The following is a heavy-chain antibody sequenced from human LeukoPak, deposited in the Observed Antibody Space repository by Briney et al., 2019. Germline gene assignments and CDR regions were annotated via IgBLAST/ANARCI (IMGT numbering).Heavy chain of an antibody. V-gene: IGHV4-38-2*02. CDR3: ARDDSSSWANDY. Sequence: PSETLSLTCTVSGYSISSGYYWGWIRQPPGKGLEWIGSIYHSGSTYYNPSLKSRVTISVDTSKNQFSLKLGSVAAADTAVYYCARDDSSSWANDYWGQGTLVTVSS. J-gene: IGHJ4*02. CDR2: IYHSGST. D-gene: IGHD6-13*01. CDR1: GYSISSGYY.